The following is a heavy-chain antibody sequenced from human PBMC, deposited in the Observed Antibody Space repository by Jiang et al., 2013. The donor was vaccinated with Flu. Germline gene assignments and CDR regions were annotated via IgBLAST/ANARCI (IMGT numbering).Heavy chain of an antibody. V-gene: IGHV4-39*01. CDR1: GGSISSSSYY. CDR2: IYYSGST. J-gene: IGHJ4*02. D-gene: IGHD6-13*01. Sequence: GPGLVKPSETLSLTCTVSGGSISSSSYYWGWIRQPPGKGLEWIGSIYYSGSTYYNPSLKSRVTISVDTSKNQFSLKLSSVTAADTAVYYCASSEGIPHYFDYWGQGTLVTVSS. CDR3: ASSEGIPHYFDY.